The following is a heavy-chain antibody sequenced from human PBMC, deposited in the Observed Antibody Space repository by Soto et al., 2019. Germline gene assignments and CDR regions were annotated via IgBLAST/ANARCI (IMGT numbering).Heavy chain of an antibody. CDR2: VSYDGSNK. D-gene: IGHD2-2*02. J-gene: IGHJ4*02. Sequence: GGSLRLSCVASGFTFNTYAMHWVGQAPGKGLEWVAVVSYDGSNKYYADSVKGRFTISRDNSKNTLYLQMNSLRAEDTAVYYCATPHTRPFYYFVYWGPGTPLTAST. CDR1: GFTFNTYA. CDR3: ATPHTRPFYYFVY. V-gene: IGHV3-30-3*01.